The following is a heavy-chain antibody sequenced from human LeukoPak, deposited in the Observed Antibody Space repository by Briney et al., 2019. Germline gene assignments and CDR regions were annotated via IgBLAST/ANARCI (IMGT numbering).Heavy chain of an antibody. V-gene: IGHV1-18*01. J-gene: IGHJ4*02. CDR2: ISAYNGNT. Sequence: GASVKVSCKASSHTLTNYDINWVRQAPGQGLEWMGWISAYNGNTNYAQKLQGRVTMTTDTSTSTAYMELRSLRSDDTAVYYCARDHYYYDSSGYYYLDYWGQGTLVTVSS. CDR3: ARDHYYYDSSGYYYLDY. CDR1: SHTLTNYD. D-gene: IGHD3-22*01.